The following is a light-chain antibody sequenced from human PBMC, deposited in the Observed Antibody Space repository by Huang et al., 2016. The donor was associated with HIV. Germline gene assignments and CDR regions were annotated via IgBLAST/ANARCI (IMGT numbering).Light chain of an antibody. V-gene: IGKV3-11*01. CDR3: QQRSNWPPGA. CDR1: QIVSSY. Sequence: EIVLTQSPATLSLSPGERATLSCRASQIVSSYLAWYQQKPGQAPRLLIYDASNRATGSPARFSGSGSGTDFTLTISSLEPEDFAVYYCQQRSNWPPGAFGGGTKVEIK. CDR2: DAS. J-gene: IGKJ4*01.